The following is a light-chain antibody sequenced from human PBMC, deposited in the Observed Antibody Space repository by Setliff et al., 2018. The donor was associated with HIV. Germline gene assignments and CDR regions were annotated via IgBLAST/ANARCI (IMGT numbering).Light chain of an antibody. Sequence: LTQPASVSGSPGQSITISCTGTSSDVGGYSYVSWYQQHPGKAPKLIIYEVTNRPSGVSNRFSGSKSGNTASLTISGLQAEDEADYYCSSYTSSNTSYVFGAGTKVAVL. CDR3: SSYTSSNTSYV. J-gene: IGLJ1*01. CDR2: EVT. V-gene: IGLV2-14*01. CDR1: SSDVGGYSY.